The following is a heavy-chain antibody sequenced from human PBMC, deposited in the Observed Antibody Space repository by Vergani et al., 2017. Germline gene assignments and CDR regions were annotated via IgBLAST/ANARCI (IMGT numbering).Heavy chain of an antibody. J-gene: IGHJ4*02. CDR1: GFTFSAYN. Sequence: EVQLVESGGGLVQPGRSLRLSCAASGFTFSAYNMNWVRQAPGKGLEWVSYITSGTGTIYYADSVKGRFTISRDNAKNSLYLQMNSLRADDTAVYYCARDGRIDAEGTELDYWGQGTLVTVSS. V-gene: IGHV3-48*01. D-gene: IGHD1-14*01. CDR2: ITSGTGTI. CDR3: ARDGRIDAEGTELDY.